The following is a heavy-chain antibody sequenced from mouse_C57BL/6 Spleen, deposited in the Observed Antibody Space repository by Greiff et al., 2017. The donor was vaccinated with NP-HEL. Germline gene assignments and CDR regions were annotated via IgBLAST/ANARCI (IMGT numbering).Heavy chain of an antibody. CDR3: TSTYGSSPYYFDY. CDR1: GYTFTSYW. CDR2: IYPGNSDT. V-gene: IGHV1-5*01. D-gene: IGHD1-1*01. J-gene: IGHJ2*01. Sequence: VQLKESGTVLARPGASVKMSCKTSGYTFTSYWMHWVKQRPGQGLEWIGAIYPGNSDTSYNQKFKGKAKLTAVTSASTAYMELSSLTNEDSAVYYCTSTYGSSPYYFDYWGQGTTLTVSS.